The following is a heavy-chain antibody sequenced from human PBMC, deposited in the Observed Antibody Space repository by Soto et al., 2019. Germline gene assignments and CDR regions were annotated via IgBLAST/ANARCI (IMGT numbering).Heavy chain of an antibody. CDR1: GFTFDDYA. V-gene: IGHV3-9*01. Sequence: EVQLVESGGGLVQPGRSLRLSCSASGFTFDDYAMHWVRQAPGKGLEWVSGISWNSNNIGYADSVKGRFTFSRDNAKNSLYLEMNSLRAEDTALYYCVKDMGGLRNHFEYWGQGTLVTVSS. D-gene: IGHD4-17*01. CDR2: ISWNSNNI. J-gene: IGHJ4*02. CDR3: VKDMGGLRNHFEY.